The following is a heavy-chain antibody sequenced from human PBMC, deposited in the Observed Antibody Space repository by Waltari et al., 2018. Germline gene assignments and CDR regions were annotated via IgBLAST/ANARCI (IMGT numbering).Heavy chain of an antibody. V-gene: IGHV4-38-2*01. J-gene: IGHJ6*02. CDR1: GYSISSGYY. Sequence: QVQLQESGPGLVKPSETLSLTCAVSGYSISSGYYWGWIRQPPGKGLEWIGSIYHSGSTYYNPSLKSRVTISVDTSKNQFSLKLSSVTAADTAVYYCASQLRVDTAPFDIWGQGTTVTVSS. CDR3: ASQLRVDTAPFDI. CDR2: IYHSGST. D-gene: IGHD5-18*01.